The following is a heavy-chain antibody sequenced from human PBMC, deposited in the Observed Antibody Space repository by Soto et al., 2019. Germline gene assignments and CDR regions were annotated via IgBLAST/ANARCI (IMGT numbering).Heavy chain of an antibody. CDR3: AREDGPPPHSYFDY. CDR1: GGTFSSYA. J-gene: IGHJ4*02. CDR2: IIPIFGTA. V-gene: IGHV1-69*13. Sequence: ASVKVSCKXSGGTFSSYAISWVRQAPGQGLEWMGGIIPIFGTANYAQKFQGRVTITADESTSTAYMELSSLRSEDTAVYYCAREDGPPPHSYFDYWGQGTLVTVSS.